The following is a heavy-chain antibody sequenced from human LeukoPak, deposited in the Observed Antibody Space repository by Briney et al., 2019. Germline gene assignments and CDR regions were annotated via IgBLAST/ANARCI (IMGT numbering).Heavy chain of an antibody. CDR2: ISYDGSNK. J-gene: IGHJ3*02. CDR3: ARDRPRYCTNGVCETDAFDI. V-gene: IGHV3-30*04. Sequence: GGSLRLSCAASGFTFSSYAMHWVRQAPGKGLEWVAVISYDGSNKYYADSVKGRFTISRDNSKNTLYLQMNSLRAEDTAVYYCARDRPRYCTNGVCETDAFDIWGQGTMVTVSS. D-gene: IGHD2-8*01. CDR1: GFTFSSYA.